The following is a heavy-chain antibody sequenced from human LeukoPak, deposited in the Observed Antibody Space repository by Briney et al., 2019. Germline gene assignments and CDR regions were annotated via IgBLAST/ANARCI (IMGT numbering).Heavy chain of an antibody. CDR2: LSSSSSYI. V-gene: IGHV3-21*01. CDR1: GFTFSSYS. J-gene: IGHJ4*02. D-gene: IGHD3-22*01. Sequence: PGGSLRLSCAASGFTFSSYSMNWVRQAPGKGLEWVSSLSSSSSYIYYADSVKGRFTISRDNSKNTLYLQMNSLRAEDTAVYYCAKVRGTGYFYDSSGYYPFDYWGQGTLVTVSS. CDR3: AKVRGTGYFYDSSGYYPFDY.